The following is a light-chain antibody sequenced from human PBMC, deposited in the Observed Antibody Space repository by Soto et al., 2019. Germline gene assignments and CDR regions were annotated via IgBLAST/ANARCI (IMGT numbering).Light chain of an antibody. CDR2: STS. CDR1: PTIRTY. CDR3: EQSYSTPQT. Sequence: DIQMTQSPSSLSASVGDRVTITCRASPTIRTYFNWYQQKPGKAPQLLIYSTSTLQTGDPSRFSGSRSGREFTLTISSLQPEDSATYFCEQSYSTPQTFGQGTTVEIK. J-gene: IGKJ1*01. V-gene: IGKV1-39*01.